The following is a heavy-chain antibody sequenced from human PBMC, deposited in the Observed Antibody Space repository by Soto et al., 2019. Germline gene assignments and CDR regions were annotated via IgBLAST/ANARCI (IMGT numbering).Heavy chain of an antibody. CDR3: TRWRFLEYLSTETKYFFDY. V-gene: IGHV3-49*03. Sequence: GESLKISCTASGFTFGDYAMSWFRQAPGKGLEWVGFIRSKAYGGTTEYAASVKGRFTISRDDSKSIAYLQMNSLKTDDTAVYYCTRWRFLEYLSTETKYFFDYWGQGSLVTVSS. D-gene: IGHD3-3*01. CDR2: IRSKAYGGTT. J-gene: IGHJ4*02. CDR1: GFTFGDYA.